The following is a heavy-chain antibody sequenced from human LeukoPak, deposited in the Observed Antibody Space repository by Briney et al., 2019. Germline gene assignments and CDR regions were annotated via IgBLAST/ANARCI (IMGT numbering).Heavy chain of an antibody. J-gene: IGHJ4*02. CDR3: ASLDYYDSSGYYYPFDY. D-gene: IGHD3-22*01. CDR2: ISYDGSNK. Sequence: GGSLRLSCAASGFTFSSYAMHWVRQAPGKGLEWMAVISYDGSNKYYADSVKGRFTISRDNSKNTLYLQMNSLRAEDTAVYYCASLDYYDSSGYYYPFDYWGQGTLVTVSS. V-gene: IGHV3-30-3*01. CDR1: GFTFSSYA.